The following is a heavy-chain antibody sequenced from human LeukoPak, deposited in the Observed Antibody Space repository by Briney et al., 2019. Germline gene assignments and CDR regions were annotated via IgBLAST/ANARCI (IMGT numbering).Heavy chain of an antibody. V-gene: IGHV3-74*01. CDR3: VLDLFSTFAIDV. Sequence: PGGSLRLSCAASGFTFPRYWMHWVPQAPGKGVLWVSRINSDGSSTYYADSVKGRFTTSRDKAKNALHLQMNSLTAEDTAVYYCVLDLFSTFAIDVWSQATTVTVSS. CDR1: GFTFPRYW. J-gene: IGHJ3*01. D-gene: IGHD2-2*01. CDR2: INSDGSST.